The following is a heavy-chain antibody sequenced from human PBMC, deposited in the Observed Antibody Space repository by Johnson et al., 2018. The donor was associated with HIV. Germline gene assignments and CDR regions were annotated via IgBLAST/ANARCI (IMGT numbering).Heavy chain of an antibody. D-gene: IGHD3-16*01. V-gene: IGHV3-7*05. CDR1: GFAFTTYY. CDR2: IKQDGSEK. CDR3: AKGLGGAFDI. J-gene: IGHJ3*02. Sequence: VQLLESGGGLVQPGGSLRLSCAASGFAFTTYYMGWVRQAPGKGLEWVAKIKQDGSEKYYVDSVKGRFTISRDNAKNSLYLQMNSLRAEDTAVYYCAKGLGGAFDIWGQGTMVTVSS.